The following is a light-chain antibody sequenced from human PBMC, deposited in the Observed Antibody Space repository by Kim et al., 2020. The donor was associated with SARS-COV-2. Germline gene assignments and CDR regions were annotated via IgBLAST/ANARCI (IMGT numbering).Light chain of an antibody. CDR2: GAS. V-gene: IGKV3-15*01. CDR1: QSIASD. J-gene: IGKJ1*01. Sequence: PGERATLSCRASQSIASDLAWYQHKSGQPPRLLIYGASIRATGVPTRFRGSGSGTEFTLTINYLQSEDFGVYYCQQYNNWPPWTFGQGTKV. CDR3: QQYNNWPPWT.